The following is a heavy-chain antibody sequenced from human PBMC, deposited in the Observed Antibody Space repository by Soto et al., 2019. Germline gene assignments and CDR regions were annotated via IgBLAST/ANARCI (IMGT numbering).Heavy chain of an antibody. D-gene: IGHD3-9*01. CDR3: ARTVLGPDLLADSFVDYYYYMDV. V-gene: IGHV4-59*08. Sequence: SETLSLTCTVSGGSISSFYSSWIRQPPGKGLEWIGYVYYTGSTSYNPSLKRRVTFSADSSRGQFSLRLNSVTAAGTAVYYCARTVLGPDLLADSFVDYYYYMDVWGQGTTVTV. J-gene: IGHJ6*03. CDR2: VYYTGST. CDR1: GGSISSFY.